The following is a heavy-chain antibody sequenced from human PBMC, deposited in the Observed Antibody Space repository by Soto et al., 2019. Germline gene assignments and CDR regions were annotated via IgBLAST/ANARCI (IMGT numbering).Heavy chain of an antibody. CDR3: ARGSNGWSGIDY. CDR2: ISGDGSST. V-gene: IGHV3-74*01. D-gene: IGHD6-19*01. CDR1: GFTFSNYW. Sequence: EVRLVESGGGLVQPGGSLGLSCTASGFTFSNYWMYWVRQAPGKGLVWVSRISGDGSSTYYADSVEGRFTISRDNAKNTLYLQMNSLRVEDTAVYYCARGSNGWSGIDYWGQGILVTVS. J-gene: IGHJ4*02.